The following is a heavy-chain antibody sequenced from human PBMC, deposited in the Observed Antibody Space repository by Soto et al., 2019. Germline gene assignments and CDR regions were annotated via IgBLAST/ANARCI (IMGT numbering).Heavy chain of an antibody. CDR2: ISSSSSYI. CDR1: GFTFSSYS. J-gene: IGHJ6*02. D-gene: IGHD6-6*01. V-gene: IGHV3-21*01. Sequence: PGGSLRLSCAASGFTFSSYSMNWVRQAPGKGLEWVSSISSSSSYIYYADSVKGRFTISRDNAKNSLYLQMNSLRAEDTAVYYCARISGGEAARRLSYYYYGMDVWGQGTTVTVSS. CDR3: ARISGGEAARRLSYYYYGMDV.